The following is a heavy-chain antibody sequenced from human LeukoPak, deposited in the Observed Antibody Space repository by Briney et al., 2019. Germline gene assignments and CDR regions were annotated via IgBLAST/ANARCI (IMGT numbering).Heavy chain of an antibody. CDR3: AKGPDFDY. CDR2: ISWNSGSI. Sequence: GGSLRLSCAASGFTFDDYATHWVRQAPGKGLEWVSGISWNSGSIGYADSVKGRFTISRDNAKNSLYLQMNSLRAEDTALYYCAKGPDFDYWGQGTLVTVSS. J-gene: IGHJ4*02. CDR1: GFTFDDYA. V-gene: IGHV3-9*01.